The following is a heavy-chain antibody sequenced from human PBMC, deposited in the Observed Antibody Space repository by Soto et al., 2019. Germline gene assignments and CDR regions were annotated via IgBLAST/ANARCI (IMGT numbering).Heavy chain of an antibody. D-gene: IGHD3-16*01. Sequence: GESLKISCKGSGYSFTSYWISWVRQMPGKGLEWMGRIDPSDSYTNYSPSFQGHVTISADKSISTAYLQWSSLKASDTAMYYCATRGDTQYGMDVWGQGTTVTVSS. J-gene: IGHJ6*02. CDR1: GYSFTSYW. CDR2: IDPSDSYT. CDR3: ATRGDTQYGMDV. V-gene: IGHV5-10-1*01.